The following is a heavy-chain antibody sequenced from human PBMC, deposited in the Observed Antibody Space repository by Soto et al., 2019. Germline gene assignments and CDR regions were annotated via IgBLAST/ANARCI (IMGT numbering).Heavy chain of an antibody. D-gene: IGHD3-3*01. J-gene: IGHJ5*02. CDR1: GYSFSTYD. Sequence: LLLQSGAELKKPGASVKISCKASGYSFSTYDLSWLRQAPGQGPEWMGRISPKNGNTNYAQNFQDRVTMTADTSSSTAYMELRGRRSDDTAKYYCATSYDSGFDPWGQGTLVTVSS. CDR2: ISPKNGNT. CDR3: ATSYDSGFDP. V-gene: IGHV1-18*04.